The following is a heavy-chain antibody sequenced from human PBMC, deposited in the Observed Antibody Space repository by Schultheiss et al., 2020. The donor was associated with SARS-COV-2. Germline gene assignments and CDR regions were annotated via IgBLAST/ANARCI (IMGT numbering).Heavy chain of an antibody. CDR3: ASRLRWYVYNWFDP. CDR1: GGSISSYY. D-gene: IGHD4-23*01. V-gene: IGHV4-59*12. Sequence: SETLSLTCTVSGGSISSYYWSWIRQPPGKGLEWIGYIYHSGSTNYNPSLKSRATISVDTSKNQFSLKLSSVTAADTAVYYCASRLRWYVYNWFDPWGQGTLVTVSS. J-gene: IGHJ5*02. CDR2: IYHSGST.